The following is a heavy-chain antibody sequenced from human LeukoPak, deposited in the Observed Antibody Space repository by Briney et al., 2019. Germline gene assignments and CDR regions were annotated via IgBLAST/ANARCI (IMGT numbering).Heavy chain of an antibody. CDR3: VRDATRGGDLDH. CDR1: GFTFSDFW. J-gene: IGHJ5*02. CDR2: INKDGSEK. V-gene: IGHV3-7*01. Sequence: GGSLRLSCAASGFTFSDFWMMWVRQAPGQGLQWVAQINKDGSEKYYVASVRGRFTISRDNARNSLDLQMNALRVEETAVYYCVRDATRGGDLDHWGQGTLVTVSS. D-gene: IGHD2-21*01.